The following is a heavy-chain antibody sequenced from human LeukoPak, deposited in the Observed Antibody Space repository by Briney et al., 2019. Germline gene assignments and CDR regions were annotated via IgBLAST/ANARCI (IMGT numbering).Heavy chain of an antibody. J-gene: IGHJ4*02. V-gene: IGHV4-39*07. D-gene: IGHD6-19*01. CDR3: ATSAKGIAVAGLDY. CDR1: GGSISRSNYH. CDR2: IHYGGIT. Sequence: PSETLSLTCSVSGGSISRSNYHWGWIRQPPGEGLEWIGSIHYGGITYYSPSLKSRVSISEDTSKNQFSLNLSSVTAADTAVYYCATSAKGIAVAGLDYWGQGTLVTVSP.